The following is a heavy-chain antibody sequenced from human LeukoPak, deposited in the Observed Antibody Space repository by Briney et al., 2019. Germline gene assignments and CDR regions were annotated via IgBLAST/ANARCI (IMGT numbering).Heavy chain of an antibody. CDR1: GYTFSSFA. CDR2: ISGSGGNT. Sequence: GVQRLSCAASGYTFSSFAMSWVRQAPGKGLEWVSGISGSGGNTYYADSVKGRFTISRDNSKNTLYVQLNSLRAEDTAVYYCAKGTAVGATTCFDFWGQGTLVTVSS. CDR3: AKGTAVGATTCFDF. V-gene: IGHV3-23*01. D-gene: IGHD1-26*01. J-gene: IGHJ4*02.